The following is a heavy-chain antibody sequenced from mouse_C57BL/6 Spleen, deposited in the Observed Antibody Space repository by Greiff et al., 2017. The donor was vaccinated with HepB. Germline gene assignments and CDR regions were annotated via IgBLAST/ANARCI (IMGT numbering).Heavy chain of an antibody. CDR1: GYAFSSYW. Sequence: VQLQQSGAELVKPGASVKISCKASGYAFSSYWMNWVKQRPGKGLEWIGQIYPGDGDTNYNGKFKGKATLTADKSSSTAYMQLSSLTSEDSAVYFCARWEDYYCSSSYWGQGTSVTVSS. J-gene: IGHJ4*01. CDR3: ARWEDYYCSSSY. V-gene: IGHV1-80*01. D-gene: IGHD1-1*01. CDR2: IYPGDGDT.